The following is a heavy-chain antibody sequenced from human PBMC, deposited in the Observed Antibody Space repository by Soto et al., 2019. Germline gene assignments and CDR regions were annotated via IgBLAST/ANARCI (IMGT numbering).Heavy chain of an antibody. CDR2: ISGRGGST. J-gene: IGHJ4*02. CDR1: GFTVDSYA. CDR3: AKEITAY. D-gene: IGHD1-20*01. Sequence: QPAGSQRLSGAAAGFTVDSYARSWVRQAPGKGLEWVAAISGRGGSTYYADSVKGRFTISRDNSKNTLYLQMNSLRAEDTAVYYCAKEITAYWGQVTLVTVSS. V-gene: IGHV3-23*01.